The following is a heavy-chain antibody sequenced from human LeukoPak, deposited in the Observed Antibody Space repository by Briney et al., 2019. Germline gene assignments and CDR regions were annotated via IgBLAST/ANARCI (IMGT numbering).Heavy chain of an antibody. Sequence: PGGSLRLSCAASGFTFSSYGMHWVRQAPGKGLEWVAFIRYDGSNKYYADSVKGRLTISRDNSKNTLYLQMNSLRAEDTAVYYCAKDKGYGDFYFDYWGQGTLVTVSS. CDR1: GFTFSSYG. V-gene: IGHV3-30*02. D-gene: IGHD4-17*01. CDR2: IRYDGSNK. J-gene: IGHJ4*02. CDR3: AKDKGYGDFYFDY.